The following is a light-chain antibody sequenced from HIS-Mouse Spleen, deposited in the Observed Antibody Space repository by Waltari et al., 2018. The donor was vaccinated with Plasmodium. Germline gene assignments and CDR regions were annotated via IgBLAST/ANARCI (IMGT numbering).Light chain of an antibody. J-gene: IGLJ3*02. CDR2: EDS. V-gene: IGLV3-10*01. Sequence: SYELTQPPSVSVSPGQTARITCSGDSLPKKKASRYQQKSGQAPVLVFYEDSKRPSGIPERFSGSSSGTMATLTISGAQVEDEADYYCYSTDSSGNHRVFGGGTKLTVL. CDR3: YSTDSSGNHRV. CDR1: SLPKKK.